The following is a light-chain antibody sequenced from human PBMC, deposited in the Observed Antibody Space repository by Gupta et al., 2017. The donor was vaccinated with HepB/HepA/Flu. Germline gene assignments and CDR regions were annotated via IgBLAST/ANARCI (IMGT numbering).Light chain of an antibody. Sequence: DIQMTQSPSSLSASVGDRVTITCRASQIINTNLNWYQQKPGKVPKLLISAASSVACGVPSRFSGSESGTDFTLTISRLQPEDFATYYCQQSDSIPLIFGHGTKVEIK. CDR1: QIINTN. J-gene: IGKJ3*01. V-gene: IGKV1-39*01. CDR3: QQSDSIPLI. CDR2: AAS.